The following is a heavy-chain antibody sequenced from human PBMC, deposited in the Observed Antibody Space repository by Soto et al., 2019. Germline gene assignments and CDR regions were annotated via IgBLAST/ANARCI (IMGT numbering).Heavy chain of an antibody. CDR2: ISDIGST. D-gene: IGHD3-10*01. CDR1: GGSITSYY. CDR3: ARSIPDSRGGGMDV. J-gene: IGHJ6*02. Sequence: PSETLSLTCTVSGGSITSYYWTWIRQPPGQGLEWIGYISDIGSTSYNPSLTSRVTMLVDTSKKQFSLKLSSVTEADSAVYFCARSIPDSRGGGMDVWGQGPRSPSP. V-gene: IGHV4-59*01.